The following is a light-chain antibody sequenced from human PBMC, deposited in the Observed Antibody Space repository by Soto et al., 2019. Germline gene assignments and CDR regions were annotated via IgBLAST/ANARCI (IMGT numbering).Light chain of an antibody. CDR2: DAS. Sequence: EVVLTQSPATLSLSPGERATLSCRASQSVSNHLAWYQQNPGQAPRLLIYDASNRATGVPARLSGSGSGTDFTLTISSLEPEDSAMYYCQQRSNWPLSFGGGTRVEIK. V-gene: IGKV3-11*01. CDR3: QQRSNWPLS. CDR1: QSVSNH. J-gene: IGKJ4*01.